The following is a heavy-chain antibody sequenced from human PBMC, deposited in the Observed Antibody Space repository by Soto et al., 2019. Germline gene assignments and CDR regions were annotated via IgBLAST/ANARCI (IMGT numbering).Heavy chain of an antibody. V-gene: IGHV4-31*03. CDR2: IYYSGST. J-gene: IGHJ4*02. CDR3: ARDRGAARPIYDY. D-gene: IGHD6-6*01. Sequence: SETLSRTCTVSGGSISSGGYYWSWIRQHPGKGLEWIGYIYYSGSTYYNPSLKSRVTISVDTSKNQFSLKLSSVTAADTAVYYCARDRGAARPIYDYWGQGTLVTVSS. CDR1: GGSISSGGYY.